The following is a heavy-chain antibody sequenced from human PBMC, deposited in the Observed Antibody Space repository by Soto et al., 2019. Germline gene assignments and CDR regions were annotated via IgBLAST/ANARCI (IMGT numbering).Heavy chain of an antibody. CDR2: ISSSGESV. D-gene: IGHD7-27*01. V-gene: IGHV3-48*03. Sequence: EVQLVESGGGLVQPGESLRLSCAASGFTFNNHEMNWVRQAPGKGLEWVSYISSSGESVYYADSVKGRFTISRDNAKKSLHQQLNSLGAEDPAVYDRGRLYRTGWSLGMASWGPGDLVTGS. J-gene: IGHJ5*01. CDR3: GRLYRTGWSLGMAS. CDR1: GFTFNNHE.